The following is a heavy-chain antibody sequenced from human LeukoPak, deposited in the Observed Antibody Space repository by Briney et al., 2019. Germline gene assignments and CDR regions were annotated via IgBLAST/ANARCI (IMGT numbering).Heavy chain of an antibody. D-gene: IGHD3-22*01. Sequence: GGSLTLSCAASGFTFGSYAMSWVRQAPGKGLEWVSAISGSDGKTYYADSVKGRFTLSRDNSKNTLYLQMNSLTAEDTAVYYCARDWHDGSGYPDFWGQGTRVTVSS. CDR2: ISGSDGKT. J-gene: IGHJ4*02. V-gene: IGHV3-23*01. CDR3: ARDWHDGSGYPDF. CDR1: GFTFGSYA.